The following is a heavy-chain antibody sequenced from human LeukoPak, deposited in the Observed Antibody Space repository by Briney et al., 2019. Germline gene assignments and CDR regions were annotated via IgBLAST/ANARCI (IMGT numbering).Heavy chain of an antibody. D-gene: IGHD2-2*01. CDR3: ARGGLLGYCSSTSCPFDY. CDR1: GFTFSSYA. J-gene: IGHJ4*02. V-gene: IGHV3-30-3*01. Sequence: GGSLRLSCAASGFTFSSYAMHWVRQAPGKGLEWVAVLSYDGSNKYYADSVKGRFTISRDNSKNTLYLQMNSLRAEDTAVYYCARGGLLGYCSSTSCPFDYWGQGTLVTVSS. CDR2: LSYDGSNK.